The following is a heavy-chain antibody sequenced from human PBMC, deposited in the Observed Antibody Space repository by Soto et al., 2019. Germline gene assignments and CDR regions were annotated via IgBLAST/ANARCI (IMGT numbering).Heavy chain of an antibody. CDR3: ARACSSTSCYDVFDY. CDR1: GGSISRYY. D-gene: IGHD2-2*01. Sequence: QVQLQESGPGLLKPSETLSLTCTVSGGSISRYYWSWIRQPAGKGLEWIGRIYTSGSTNYNPSLKSRVTLSVDTSTNQVSMLLSSVTAAATAVYYCARACSSTSCYDVFDYRGQGNLVTVSS. V-gene: IGHV4-4*07. CDR2: IYTSGST. J-gene: IGHJ4*02.